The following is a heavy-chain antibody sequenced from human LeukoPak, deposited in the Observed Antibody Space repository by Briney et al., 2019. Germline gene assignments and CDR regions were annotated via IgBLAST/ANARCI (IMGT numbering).Heavy chain of an antibody. V-gene: IGHV3-30-3*01. Sequence: GGSLRLSCAASGFTFSSYAMHWVRQAPGRGLEWVAVISYDGSNKYYADSVKGRFTISRDNSKNTLYLQMNSLRAEDTAVYYCAKVISFGELADSWGQGTLVTVSS. D-gene: IGHD3-10*01. CDR3: AKVISFGELADS. CDR1: GFTFSSYA. CDR2: ISYDGSNK. J-gene: IGHJ4*02.